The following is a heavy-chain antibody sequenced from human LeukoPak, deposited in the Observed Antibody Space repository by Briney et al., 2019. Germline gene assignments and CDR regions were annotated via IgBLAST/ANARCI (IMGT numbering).Heavy chain of an antibody. D-gene: IGHD1-26*01. J-gene: IGHJ4*02. CDR1: GFTFSSYG. Sequence: GGSLRLSCVASGFTFSSYGMHWVRQAPGKGLEWVAVISYDGSNKYYADSVKGRFTISRDNSKNTLYLQMNGLRAEDTAVYYCAKEGVGATFDYWGQGTLVTVSS. V-gene: IGHV3-30*18. CDR2: ISYDGSNK. CDR3: AKEGVGATFDY.